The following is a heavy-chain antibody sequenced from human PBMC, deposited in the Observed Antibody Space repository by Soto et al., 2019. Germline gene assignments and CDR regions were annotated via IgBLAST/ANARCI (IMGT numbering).Heavy chain of an antibody. Sequence: SVKVSCKASGGTFSSYAISWVRQAPGQGLEWMGGIIPIFGTANYAQKFQGRVTITADESTSTAYMELSSLRSEDTAVYYRARGWVTAMAPFDYWGQGTLVTVSS. CDR3: ARGWVTAMAPFDY. V-gene: IGHV1-69*13. D-gene: IGHD5-18*01. J-gene: IGHJ4*02. CDR1: GGTFSSYA. CDR2: IIPIFGTA.